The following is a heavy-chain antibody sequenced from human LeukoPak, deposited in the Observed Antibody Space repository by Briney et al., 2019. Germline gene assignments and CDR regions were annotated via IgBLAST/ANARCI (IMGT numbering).Heavy chain of an antibody. CDR3: ATRGSGSYYFFDY. D-gene: IGHD1-26*01. Sequence: GASVKVSCKASGGTFSSYAISWVRQAPGQGLEWMGGIIPIFGTANYAQKFQGRVTITADESTSTAYMELSSLRSEDTAVYYCATRGSGSYYFFDYWGQGTLVTVSS. V-gene: IGHV1-69*13. CDR2: IIPIFGTA. J-gene: IGHJ4*02. CDR1: GGTFSSYA.